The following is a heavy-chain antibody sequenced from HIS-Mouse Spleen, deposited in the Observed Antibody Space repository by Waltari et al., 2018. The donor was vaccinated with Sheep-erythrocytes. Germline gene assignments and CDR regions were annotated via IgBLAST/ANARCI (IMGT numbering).Heavy chain of an antibody. CDR3: ARARGRGITIFGGWVDP. V-gene: IGHV6-1*01. Sequence: QVQLPQSGPGLVKPSPTLPLTCAISGDSVSSHSAAWNWIRQPPSRGLEWLGRTYYRSKWYREYAVSWESRITINPDTSKNQFSLQLNSVTPEDTAMYYGARARGRGITIFGGWVDPWRQGTLVTVSS. J-gene: IGHJ5*02. CDR2: TYYRSKWYR. D-gene: IGHD3-3*01. CDR1: GDSVSSHSAA.